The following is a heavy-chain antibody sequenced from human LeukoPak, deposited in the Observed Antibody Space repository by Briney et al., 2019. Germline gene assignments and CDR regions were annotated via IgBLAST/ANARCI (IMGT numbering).Heavy chain of an antibody. J-gene: IGHJ4*02. Sequence: PGGSLRLSCAASGFTFSSYAMSWVRQAPGKGLEWVSAISGSGGSTYYADSVKGRFTISRDNAKNSLYLQMNSLRAEDTALYYCAKDSWLTLTRIDYWGQGTPVTVSS. V-gene: IGHV3-23*01. CDR2: ISGSGGST. D-gene: IGHD2-15*01. CDR3: AKDSWLTLTRIDY. CDR1: GFTFSSYA.